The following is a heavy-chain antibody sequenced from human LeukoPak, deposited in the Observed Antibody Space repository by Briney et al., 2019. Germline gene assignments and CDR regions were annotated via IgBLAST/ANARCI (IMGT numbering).Heavy chain of an antibody. J-gene: IGHJ4*02. V-gene: IGHV3-30*18. Sequence: GGSLRLSCAASGFPFRSYGMHWVRQAPGKGLEWVAVTLYDGSYEYYADSVKGRFTISRDNSKNTLYLQMNSLRAEDTAVYYCAKDSGYYGSGSPQGYFDYWGQGTLVTVPS. CDR3: AKDSGYYGSGSPQGYFDY. D-gene: IGHD3-10*01. CDR1: GFPFRSYG. CDR2: TLYDGSYE.